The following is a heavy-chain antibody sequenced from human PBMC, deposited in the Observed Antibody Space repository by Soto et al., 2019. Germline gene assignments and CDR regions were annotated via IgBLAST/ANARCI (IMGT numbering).Heavy chain of an antibody. CDR3: ARDQEVRLKTTVVTLAFDI. J-gene: IGHJ3*02. Sequence: QVQLVQSGAEVKKPGSSVKVSCKASGGTFSSYALSWVRQAPGQGLEWMGGIIPIFGTANYAQKLQGRVTITADKSTSTAYMELSSLRSEDTAVYYCARDQEVRLKTTVVTLAFDIWGQGTMVTVSS. CDR1: GGTFSSYA. CDR2: IIPIFGTA. V-gene: IGHV1-69*06. D-gene: IGHD4-17*01.